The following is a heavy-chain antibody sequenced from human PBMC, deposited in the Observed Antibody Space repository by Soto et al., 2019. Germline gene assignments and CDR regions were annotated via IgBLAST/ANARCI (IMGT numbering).Heavy chain of an antibody. V-gene: IGHV4-39*01. CDR2: IYYSGST. CDR1: GGFISSSEYY. CDR3: ARHVTTTNRYYYYYMDV. D-gene: IGHD4-17*01. J-gene: IGHJ6*03. Sequence: SETLSLTCTVSGGFISSSEYYWGWIRQPPGKGLEWIGSIYYSGSTYYNPSLKSRVTISVDTSKNQFSLKLSSVTAADTAVYYCARHVTTTNRYYYYYMDVWGKGTTVTVSS.